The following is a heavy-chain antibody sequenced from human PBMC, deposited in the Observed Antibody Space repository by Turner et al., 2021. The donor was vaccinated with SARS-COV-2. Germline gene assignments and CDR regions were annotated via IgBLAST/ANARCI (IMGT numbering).Heavy chain of an antibody. CDR2: ISYDGSNK. J-gene: IGHJ4*02. CDR1: GFTFSSFA. D-gene: IGHD3-22*01. CDR3: AREDYYDSSGSLDY. Sequence: QVQLVESGGGVVPPGRSLRLSCAASGFTFSSFAMHWVRQAPGKGLEWVAVISYDGSNKYYADSVKGRFTISRDNSKNTLYLQMNSLRAEDTAVYYCAREDYYDSSGSLDYWGQGTLVTVSS. V-gene: IGHV3-30-3*01.